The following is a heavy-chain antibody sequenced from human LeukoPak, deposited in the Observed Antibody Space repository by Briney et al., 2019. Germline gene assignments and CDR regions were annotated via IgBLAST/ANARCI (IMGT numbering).Heavy chain of an antibody. J-gene: IGHJ3*02. CDR2: IIPIFGTA. CDR1: GGTFSSYA. CDR3: AREPSEYYYDSSGYYGIAFDI. V-gene: IGHV1-69*13. D-gene: IGHD3-22*01. Sequence: GASVKVSCKASGGTFSSYAISWVRQAPGQGLEWMGGIIPIFGTANYAQKFQGRVTTTADESTSTAYMELSSLRSEDTAVYYCAREPSEYYYDSSGYYGIAFDIWGQGTMVTVSS.